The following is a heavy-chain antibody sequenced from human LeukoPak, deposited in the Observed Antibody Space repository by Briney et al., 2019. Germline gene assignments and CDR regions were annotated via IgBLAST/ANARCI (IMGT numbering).Heavy chain of an antibody. Sequence: ASVNVSFKASVYTFTSYDINWVRQATGQGREGMGWMNPNSGNTGYAQKFQGRVTMTRNTSISTAYMELSSLRSEDTAVYYCATAYDFWSGYYRDAFDIWGQGTMVTVSS. CDR2: MNPNSGNT. CDR3: ATAYDFWSGYYRDAFDI. CDR1: VYTFTSYD. V-gene: IGHV1-8*01. J-gene: IGHJ3*02. D-gene: IGHD3-3*01.